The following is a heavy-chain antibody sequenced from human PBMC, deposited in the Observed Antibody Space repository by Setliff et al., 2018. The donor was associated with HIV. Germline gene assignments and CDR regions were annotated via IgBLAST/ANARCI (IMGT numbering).Heavy chain of an antibody. D-gene: IGHD3-22*01. CDR2: INAGNGNT. CDR3: ARGRGRYYDSRSYLDY. J-gene: IGHJ4*02. V-gene: IGHV1-3*01. Sequence: WVRQAPGQRLEWMGWINAGNGNTIYSQKFQGRVTITRDTSASTAYMELSGLRSEDTAVYYCARGRGRYYDSRSYLDYWGQGTLVTVSS.